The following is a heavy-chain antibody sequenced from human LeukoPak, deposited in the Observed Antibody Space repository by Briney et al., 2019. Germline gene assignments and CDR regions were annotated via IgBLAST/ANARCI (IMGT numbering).Heavy chain of an antibody. CDR2: INPYSGNT. D-gene: IGHD3-22*01. V-gene: IGHV1-8*02. Sequence: ASVKVSCKASGYTFTSYGINWVRQAPGQGLEWMGWINPYSGNTGYAQKLQGRVTMTTNTSTSTAYMERSSLRSDDTAVYYCARVIVRSGYFALVYWGQGTLVTVSS. CDR1: GYTFTSYG. CDR3: ARVIVRSGYFALVY. J-gene: IGHJ4*02.